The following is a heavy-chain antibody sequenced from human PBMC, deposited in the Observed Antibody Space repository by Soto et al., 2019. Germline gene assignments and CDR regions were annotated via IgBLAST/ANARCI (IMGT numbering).Heavy chain of an antibody. CDR2: IHYSRST. V-gene: IGHV4-59*01. J-gene: IGHJ4*02. CDR1: GGSISSYY. Sequence: SDPLSLTXTVSGGSISSYYWSWIRQPPGKGLEWIGYIHYSRSTYYNPSLKSRVTISVDTSKNQFSLKLSSVTAADSAVYYCVRGGGVKAIYDYWGQGTLVTVSS. CDR3: VRGGGVKAIYDY. D-gene: IGHD2-21*01.